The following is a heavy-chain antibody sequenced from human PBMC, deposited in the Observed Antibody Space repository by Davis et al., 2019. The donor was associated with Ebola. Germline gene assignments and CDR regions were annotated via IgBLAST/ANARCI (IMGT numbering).Heavy chain of an antibody. CDR3: AGNYSAYSSVWYSYNSNNYGLDV. CDR1: GYTFTSYY. V-gene: IGHV1-46*01. J-gene: IGHJ6*02. CDR2: INPSCGST. Sequence: ASVKVSCKASGYTFTSYYMHWVRHAPGHGLEWMGIINPSCGSTSYAKKFQGRVTFTRDTSTSTAYMEITSLTFDDTAVYYCAGNYSAYSSVWYSYNSNNYGLDVWGPGTTVTVSS. D-gene: IGHD6-19*01.